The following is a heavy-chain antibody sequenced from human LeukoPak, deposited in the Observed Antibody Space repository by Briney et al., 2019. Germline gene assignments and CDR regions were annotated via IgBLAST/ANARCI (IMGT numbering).Heavy chain of an antibody. V-gene: IGHV3-21*01. J-gene: IGHJ3*02. CDR2: ISSTSAHI. CDR1: GFSFNTYS. CDR3: TSRYCTTTNCYSFDN. D-gene: IGHD2-2*01. Sequence: GGSLRLSCAASGFSFNTYSMNWVRQAPGKGLEWVSSISSTSAHIFYADSVKGRFSISRDNTKNSLYLQMNSLRVEDTAVYYCTSRYCTTTNCYSFDNWGHGTLVTVSS.